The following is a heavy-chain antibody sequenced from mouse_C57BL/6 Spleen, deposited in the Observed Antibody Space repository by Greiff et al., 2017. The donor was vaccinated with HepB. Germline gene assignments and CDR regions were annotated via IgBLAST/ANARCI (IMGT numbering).Heavy chain of an antibody. CDR3: AREVTGTVYFDV. J-gene: IGHJ1*03. CDR1: GYAFSSSW. CDR2: IYPGDGDT. D-gene: IGHD4-1*01. V-gene: IGHV1-82*01. Sequence: VQLQQSGPELVKPGASVKISCKASGYAFSSSWMNWVKQRPGKGLEWIGRIYPGDGDTNYNGKFKGKATLTADKSSSTAYMQLSSLTSEDSAVYFCAREVTGTVYFDVWGTGTTVTVSS.